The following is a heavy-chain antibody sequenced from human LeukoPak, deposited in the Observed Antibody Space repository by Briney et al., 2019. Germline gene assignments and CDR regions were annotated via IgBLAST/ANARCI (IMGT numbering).Heavy chain of an antibody. CDR1: GGSISSGSYY. Sequence: PSETLSLTCTVSGGSISSGSYYWSWIRQPAGKGLEWIGRIYTSGSTNYNPSLKSRATISVDTSKNQFSLKLSSVTAADTAVYYCARDTTYYYDSSGYRDWGQGTLVTVSS. CDR3: ARDTTYYYDSSGYRD. CDR2: IYTSGST. D-gene: IGHD3-22*01. V-gene: IGHV4-61*02. J-gene: IGHJ4*02.